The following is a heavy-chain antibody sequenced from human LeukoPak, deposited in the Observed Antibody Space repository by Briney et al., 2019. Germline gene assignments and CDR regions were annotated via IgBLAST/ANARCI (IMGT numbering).Heavy chain of an antibody. Sequence: PSETLSLTCTVSGGSISSGSYYWSWIRQPAGKGLEWIGRIYTSGSTNYNPSLKSRVTISVDTSKNQFSLKLSSVTAADTAVYYCARHGGLGVTTSPHFDYWGQGTLVTVSS. CDR2: IYTSGST. D-gene: IGHD4-11*01. V-gene: IGHV4-61*02. J-gene: IGHJ4*02. CDR3: ARHGGLGVTTSPHFDY. CDR1: GGSISSGSYY.